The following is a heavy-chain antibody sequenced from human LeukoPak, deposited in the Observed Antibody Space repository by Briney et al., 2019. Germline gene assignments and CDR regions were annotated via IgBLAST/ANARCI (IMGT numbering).Heavy chain of an antibody. V-gene: IGHV3-74*01. J-gene: IGHJ4*02. CDR2: INSDGSST. CDR1: GFTVSSNS. D-gene: IGHD2-15*01. CDR3: ARAGYCSGGSCYSNPYFDY. Sequence: GGSLRLSCTVSGFTVSSNSMSWVRQAPGKGLVWVSRINSDGSSTSYADSVKGRFTISRDNAKNTLYLQMNSLRAEDTAVYYCARAGYCSGGSCYSNPYFDYWGQGTLVTVSS.